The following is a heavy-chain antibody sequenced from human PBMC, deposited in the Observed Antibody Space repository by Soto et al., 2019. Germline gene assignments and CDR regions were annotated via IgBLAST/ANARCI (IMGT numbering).Heavy chain of an antibody. D-gene: IGHD3-16*01. J-gene: IGHJ4*01. CDR1: GFIFQNYA. Sequence: EEQVLESGGGLAQPGGSLRLSCVASGFIFQNYAMSWVRQTPGKGLEWVSVINGRGNTTFYAGSVKGRFTVSRDNSRNMVYLDMNSLRVEDTAVYSCAKVIVLGASTIEYWGLGTPVIVSS. CDR3: AKVIVLGASTIEY. V-gene: IGHV3-23*01. CDR2: INGRGNTT.